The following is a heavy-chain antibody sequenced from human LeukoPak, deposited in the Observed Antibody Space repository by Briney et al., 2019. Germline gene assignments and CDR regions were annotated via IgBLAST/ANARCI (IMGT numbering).Heavy chain of an antibody. D-gene: IGHD5-24*01. CDR2: ISSSGSTI. J-gene: IGHJ4*02. CDR3: ASPRRDCYMGQRKYFDY. V-gene: IGHV3-11*01. Sequence: GGSLRLSCAASGFTFSDYYMRWIRQAPGKGLEWVSYISSSGSTIYYADSGKGRFTMARDNAKNSLYLQMNRLTAEYTAVYYCASPRRDCYMGQRKYFDYWGQGTLVTVSS. CDR1: GFTFSDYY.